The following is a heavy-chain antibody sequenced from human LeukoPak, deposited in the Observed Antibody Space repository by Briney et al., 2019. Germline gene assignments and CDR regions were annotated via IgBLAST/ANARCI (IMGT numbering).Heavy chain of an antibody. CDR1: GGSFSSYY. V-gene: IGHV4-34*01. CDR3: ARGWLGCSGGSCYCCNFDY. CDR2: ISHSGGT. D-gene: IGHD2-15*01. J-gene: IGHJ4*02. Sequence: SETLSLTCAVYGGSFSSYYWSWIRQPPGKGLEWIGDISHSGGTNYNPSLNSRVSISGDTSKNEFSLKLRSVPAADTAVYDCARGWLGCSGGSCYCCNFDYWGQGTLVTVSS.